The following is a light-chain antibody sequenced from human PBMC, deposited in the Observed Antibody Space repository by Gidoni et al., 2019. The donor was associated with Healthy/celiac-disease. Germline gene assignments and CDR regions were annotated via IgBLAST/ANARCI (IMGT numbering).Light chain of an antibody. Sequence: DIQMTQSPSSLSASVGDRVTITCQASQDISNYLNWYQQKPGKAPKLLIYDASNLETGVPSRFSGSGSGTDFTFTISSLQPEDIVTYYCQQYDNLQVTFGGGTKVEIK. CDR2: DAS. V-gene: IGKV1-33*01. CDR3: QQYDNLQVT. J-gene: IGKJ4*01. CDR1: QDISNY.